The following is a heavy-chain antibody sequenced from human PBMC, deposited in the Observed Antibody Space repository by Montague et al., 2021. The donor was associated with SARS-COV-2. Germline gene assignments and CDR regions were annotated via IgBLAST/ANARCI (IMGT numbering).Heavy chain of an antibody. D-gene: IGHD2-8*02. CDR1: GGSINSFF. CDR2: IYGNGNT. CDR3: ARGGTLYWYDTYFDY. J-gene: IGHJ4*02. V-gene: IGHV4-4*07. Sequence: SETLSLTCTVSGGSINSFFWSWIRQPAGKELEWIGRIYGNGNTNYNPSLKSRVTMSVDTSKNQFYLTLSSVTAADTAVYYGARGGTLYWYDTYFDYWGQGALVTVSS.